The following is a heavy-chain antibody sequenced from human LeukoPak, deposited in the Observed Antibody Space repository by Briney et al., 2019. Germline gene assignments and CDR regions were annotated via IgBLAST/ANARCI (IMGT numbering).Heavy chain of an antibody. CDR1: GDSISSGNY. J-gene: IGHJ4*02. V-gene: IGHV4-38-2*02. CDR2: IFHTGNT. CDR3: ARVISSSWYDY. Sequence: SETLSLTCTVSGDSISSGNYWGWIRQPPGKGLEWIGSIFHTGNTYYNPSLKSRVTISVDTSKNQFSLKLSSVTAADTAVYYCARVISSSWYDYWGQGALVIVSS. D-gene: IGHD6-13*01.